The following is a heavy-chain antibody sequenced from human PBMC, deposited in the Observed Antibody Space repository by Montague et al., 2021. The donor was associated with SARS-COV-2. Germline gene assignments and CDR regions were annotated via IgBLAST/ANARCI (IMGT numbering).Heavy chain of an antibody. CDR3: AHRGMIRGLIFDY. Sequence: PALVTPTQTLTLTCTFSGFSLRSDDEGVAWIRQSPGQALEWLAVIYWNGDKRYSPSLQRRLTITKDTPENQVVLTMTNMDPVDTATYYCAHRGMIRGLIFDYWGQGTLVTVSS. CDR1: GFSLRSDDEG. CDR2: IYWNGDK. J-gene: IGHJ4*02. D-gene: IGHD3-10*01. V-gene: IGHV2-5*01.